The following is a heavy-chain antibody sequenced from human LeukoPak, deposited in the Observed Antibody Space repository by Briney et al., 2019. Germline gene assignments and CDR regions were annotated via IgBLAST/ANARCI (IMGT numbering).Heavy chain of an antibody. V-gene: IGHV4-4*07. CDR3: ARERINSSGWYPVYYYGMDV. Sequence: PSETLSLTCAVYGGSFSGYYWSWIRQPAGKGLEWIGRIYTSGSTNYNPSLKSRVTMSVDTSKNQFSLKLSSVTAADTAVYYCARERINSSGWYPVYYYGMDVWGQGTTVTVSS. CDR2: IYTSGST. J-gene: IGHJ6*02. D-gene: IGHD6-19*01. CDR1: GGSFSGYY.